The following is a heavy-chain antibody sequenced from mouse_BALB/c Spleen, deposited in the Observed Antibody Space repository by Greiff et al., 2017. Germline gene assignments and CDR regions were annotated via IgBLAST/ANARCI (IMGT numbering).Heavy chain of an antibody. J-gene: IGHJ3*01. CDR1: GYTFTSYT. Sequence: VQLQQSGAELARPGASVKMSCKASGYTFTSYTMHWVKQRPGQGLEWIGYINPSSGYTNYNQKFKDKATLTADKSSSTAYMQLSSLTSEDSAVYYCANYYGSSYPWFAYWGQGTLVTVSA. CDR3: ANYYGSSYPWFAY. V-gene: IGHV1-4*01. CDR2: INPSSGYT. D-gene: IGHD1-1*01.